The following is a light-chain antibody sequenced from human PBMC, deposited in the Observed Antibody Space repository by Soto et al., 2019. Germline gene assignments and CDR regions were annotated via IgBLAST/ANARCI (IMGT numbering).Light chain of an antibody. Sequence: IVMTQSPDSLAVSLGERATINCKSSQSVLYSSNNKNYLAWFQRKPGQPPKLLIYWASTRESGVPDRFSGSGSGTDFTLTISSLQAEDVAVYYCQQYYGTPFTFGPGTKVDIK. CDR3: QQYYGTPFT. V-gene: IGKV4-1*01. CDR2: WAS. CDR1: QSVLYSSNNKNY. J-gene: IGKJ3*01.